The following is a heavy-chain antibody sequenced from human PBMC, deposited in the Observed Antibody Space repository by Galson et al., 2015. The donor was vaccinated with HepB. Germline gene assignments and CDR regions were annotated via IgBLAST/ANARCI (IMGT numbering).Heavy chain of an antibody. J-gene: IGHJ4*02. CDR2: ISYDGSNK. CDR1: GFTFSSYG. D-gene: IGHD1-20*01. CDR3: AKVGITGRSYYFDY. V-gene: IGHV3-30*18. Sequence: SLRLSCAVSGFTFSSYGMHWVRQAPGKGLEWVAVISYDGSNKYYADSVKGRFTISRDNSKNTLYLQMNSLRAEDTAVYYCAKVGITGRSYYFDYWGQGTLVTVSS.